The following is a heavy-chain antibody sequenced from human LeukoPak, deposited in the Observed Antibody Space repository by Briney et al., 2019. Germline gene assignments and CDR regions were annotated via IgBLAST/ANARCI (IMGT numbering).Heavy chain of an antibody. CDR2: IYHSGST. Sequence: SETLSLTCAVSVGSISSGCYSWSWIRQPPGKGLEWIGYIYHSGSTYYNPSLKSRVTISVDRSKNQFSLKLSSVTAADTAVYYCARVLRDSGFDYWGQGTLVTVSS. CDR1: VGSISSGCYS. J-gene: IGHJ4*02. D-gene: IGHD1-26*01. V-gene: IGHV4-30-2*01. CDR3: ARVLRDSGFDY.